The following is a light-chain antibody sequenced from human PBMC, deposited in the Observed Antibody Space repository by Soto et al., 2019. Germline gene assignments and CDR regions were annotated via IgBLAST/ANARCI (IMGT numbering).Light chain of an antibody. J-gene: IGLJ2*01. V-gene: IGLV2-14*01. CDR2: EIN. CDR1: SSDIGSYNF. Sequence: QSALTQPASVSGSPGQSITISCTGTSSDIGSYNFVSWYQQHPGKAPKLLIHEINNRPSGVSIRFSGSKSGNTASLTISGLQAEDEADYYCSSDTTSSILIFGGGTKLTVL. CDR3: SSDTTSSILI.